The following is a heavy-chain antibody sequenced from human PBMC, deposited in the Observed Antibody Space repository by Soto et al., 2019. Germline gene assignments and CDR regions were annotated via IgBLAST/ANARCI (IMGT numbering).Heavy chain of an antibody. CDR1: GGSISSYY. CDR2: IYYSGST. CDR3: ARRITKWGDYLPPPYYMDV. J-gene: IGHJ6*03. V-gene: IGHV4-59*08. Sequence: SETLSLTCTVSGGSISSYYWSWIRQPPGKGLEWIGYIYYSGSTNYNPSLKSRVTISVDTSKNQFSLKLSSVTAADTAVYYCARRITKWGDYLPPPYYMDVWGKGTTVTVSS. D-gene: IGHD4-17*01.